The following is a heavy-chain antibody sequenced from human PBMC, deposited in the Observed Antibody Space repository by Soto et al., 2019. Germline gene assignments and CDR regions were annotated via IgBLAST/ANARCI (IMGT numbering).Heavy chain of an antibody. CDR2: INHSGST. CDR3: ARGFRYQLLGFGRNFDAFDI. Sequence: SETLSLTCAVYGGSFSGYYWSWIRQPPGKGLEWIGEINHSGSTNYNPSLKSRVTISVDTSKNQFSLKLSSVTAADTAVYYCARGFRYQLLGFGRNFDAFDIWGQGTMVTVSS. D-gene: IGHD2-2*01. J-gene: IGHJ3*02. CDR1: GGSFSGYY. V-gene: IGHV4-34*01.